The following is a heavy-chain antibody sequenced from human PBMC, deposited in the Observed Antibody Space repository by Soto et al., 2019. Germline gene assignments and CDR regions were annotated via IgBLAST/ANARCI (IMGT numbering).Heavy chain of an antibody. D-gene: IGHD3-10*01. CDR2: IDHGGST. J-gene: IGHJ5*02. CDR3: ARGPSATVRGLFTA. CDR1: GGAFSGYS. Sequence: SETLSLTCAVYGGAFSGYSWTWSRQPPGKGPEWIGEIDHGGSTTYNPSLKSRVTISVDTSKNQFSLKLSSVTAADTAVYYCARGPSATVRGLFTAWGQGTLVTVSS. V-gene: IGHV4-34*01.